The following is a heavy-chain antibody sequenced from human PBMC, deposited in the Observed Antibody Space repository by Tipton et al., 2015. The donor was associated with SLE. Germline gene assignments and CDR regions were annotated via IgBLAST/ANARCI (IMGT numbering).Heavy chain of an antibody. D-gene: IGHD1-1*01. Sequence: QVQLVQSGGEVKRPGSSVKVSCKASGGTFSSYAISWLRQAPGQGLEWMGRIIPMLGIANYPQKFQGRVTITADKSTSTAYMELSSLRSEDTAVYYCARQLNARYNWFDSWGQGTLVTVSS. CDR1: GGTFSSYA. V-gene: IGHV1-69*09. CDR2: IIPMLGIA. J-gene: IGHJ5*01. CDR3: ARQLNARYNWFDS.